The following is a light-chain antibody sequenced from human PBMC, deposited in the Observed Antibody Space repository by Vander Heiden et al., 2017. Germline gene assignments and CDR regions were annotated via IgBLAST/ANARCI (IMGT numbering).Light chain of an antibody. CDR2: DAS. CDR3: QQQSNWPPLT. Sequence: EIVLTQSPATLSLSPGERATLSCRASQSVSSYLAWYQQKPGQAPRLLIYDASNRATGIPARFSGSGYGTDFTLTISSREPEDFAVYYCQQQSNWPPLTFGGGTKLEIK. CDR1: QSVSSY. V-gene: IGKV3-11*01. J-gene: IGKJ4*01.